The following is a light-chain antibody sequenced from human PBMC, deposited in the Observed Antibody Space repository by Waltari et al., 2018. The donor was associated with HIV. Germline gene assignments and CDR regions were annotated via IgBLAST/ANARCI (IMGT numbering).Light chain of an antibody. CDR3: SSYAGSNNVV. Sequence: QSALTQPPSASGSPGQSVTISCTGTSSDVGAYHPVSWYQQHPGKAPKLLISEVTKRPSGVPDRFSGSKSGNTASLTVSGLQAEDEADFYCSSYAGSNNVVFGGGTKLTVL. CDR1: SSDVGAYHP. V-gene: IGLV2-8*01. J-gene: IGLJ2*01. CDR2: EVT.